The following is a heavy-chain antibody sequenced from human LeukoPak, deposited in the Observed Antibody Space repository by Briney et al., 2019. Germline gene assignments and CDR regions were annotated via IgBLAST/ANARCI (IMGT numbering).Heavy chain of an antibody. CDR2: ISSSSRYI. CDR3: ARDHGIPGSGSYRFDY. V-gene: IGHV3-21*06. J-gene: IGHJ4*01. D-gene: IGHD3-10*01. Sequence: GGSLRPSCAPSGFTLSSYSMNWVRQAPGKGLEWVSSISSSSRYIYYADSVKGRFTISRDYAKNLLYLQMNSLRIEDTAVYYCARDHGIPGSGSYRFDYWGHGTLVTVSS. CDR1: GFTLSSYS.